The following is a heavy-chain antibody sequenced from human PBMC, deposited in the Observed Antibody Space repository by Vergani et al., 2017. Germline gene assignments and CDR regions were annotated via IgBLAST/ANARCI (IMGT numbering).Heavy chain of an antibody. J-gene: IGHJ6*02. CDR3: AREAIIGSRGWGKSYGMDV. CDR2: IWYDGSNT. Sequence: QVQLVESGGGVVQPGRSLRLSCAASGFTFSSYGMHWVRQAPGKGLEWVAVIWYDGSNTYYADSVKGRFTISRDNSKNTLYLQMNSLRAGDTAVYYCAREAIIGSRGWGKSYGMDVWGQGTTVTVSS. D-gene: IGHD6-19*01. CDR1: GFTFSSYG. V-gene: IGHV3-33*01.